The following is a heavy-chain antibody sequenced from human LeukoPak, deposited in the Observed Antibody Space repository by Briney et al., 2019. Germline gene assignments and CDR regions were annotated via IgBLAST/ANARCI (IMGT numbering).Heavy chain of an antibody. CDR3: ARELFDAFDI. J-gene: IGHJ3*02. V-gene: IGHV1-2*04. D-gene: IGHD3-10*01. CDR1: GYTFTGYY. CDR2: INPNSGGT. Sequence: ASVKVSCKASGYTFTGYYMHWVRQAPGQGLEWMGWINPNSGGTNYAQKFKGWVTMTRDTSIGTAYMELGRLRSDDTAVYYCARELFDAFDIWGQGTMVTVSS.